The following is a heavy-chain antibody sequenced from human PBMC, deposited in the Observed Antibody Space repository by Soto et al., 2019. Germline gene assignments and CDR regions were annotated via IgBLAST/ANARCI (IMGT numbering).Heavy chain of an antibody. CDR2: IYWDDDK. CDR1: GFSLSTSGVG. J-gene: IGHJ5*02. CDR3: ANRGFSSGWYGGWFDP. V-gene: IGHV2-5*02. D-gene: IGHD6-19*01. Sequence: QITLKESGPTLVKPTQTLTLTCTFSGFSLSTSGVGVSWIRQPPGKALEWLALIYWDDDKRYSPSLKSRLTITKDTSKSQVGLTMINMDLVDTATYYCANRGFSSGWYGGWFDPWGQGTQVTVSS.